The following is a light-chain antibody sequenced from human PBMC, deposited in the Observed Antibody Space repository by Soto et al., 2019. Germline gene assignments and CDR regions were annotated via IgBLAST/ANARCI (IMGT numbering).Light chain of an antibody. CDR2: KAS. CDR3: QQYSDHWT. J-gene: IGKJ1*01. Sequence: DIEMSQSPVTRSSSLGDRVTITFLASRSIINWLAWYQQKSGKGPKLLIYKASNLQTGVPSRFSGSGYGTEFTLTISSLQPDDVATYYCQQYSDHWTFGQGTKVDI. CDR1: RSIINW. V-gene: IGKV1-5*03.